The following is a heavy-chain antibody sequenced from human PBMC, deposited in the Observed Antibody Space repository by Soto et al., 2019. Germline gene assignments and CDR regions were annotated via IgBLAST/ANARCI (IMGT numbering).Heavy chain of an antibody. J-gene: IGHJ4*02. D-gene: IGHD3-22*01. CDR3: ARINSSGSY. Sequence: PGGSLRLSCVASGLTFNTHWMSWVRQAPGKGLEWVAGIKEDGSQKNYVDSVRGRFTISRDNAKNSLYLQMDGLRAEDTAVYYCARINSSGSYWGQGTLVTVSS. V-gene: IGHV3-7*03. CDR2: IKEDGSQK. CDR1: GLTFNTHW.